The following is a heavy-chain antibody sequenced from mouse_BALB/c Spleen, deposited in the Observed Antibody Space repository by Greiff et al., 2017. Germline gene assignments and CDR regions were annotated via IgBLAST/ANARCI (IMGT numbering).Heavy chain of an antibody. CDR2: INPTSGYT. CDR1: GYTFTGNT. CDR3: ARDCYDNQYFFAY. V-gene: IGHV1-4*02. Sequence: QVQLKQSAAELVRPGASVKMSCKASGYTFTGNTMHWVKQRPGQGLEWIGYINPTSGYTEYNQKFKDKTTLTADKSSSTAYMQLSSLTSEDSAVYYCARDCYDNQYFFAYWGQGTTVTVSA. D-gene: IGHD1-1*01. J-gene: IGHJ2*01.